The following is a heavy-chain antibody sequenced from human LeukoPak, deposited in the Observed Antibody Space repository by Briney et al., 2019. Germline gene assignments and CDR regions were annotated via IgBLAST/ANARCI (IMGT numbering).Heavy chain of an antibody. CDR2: TYYRSKWYN. Sequence: SQTLSLTCAMSGDSVSSNSAALNWIRQSPSRGLEWLGRTYYRSKWYNDYAVSVKSRITINPDTSKNQFSLQLNSVTPEDTAVYYCARGYVWGSYRQYYFDYWGQGTLVTVSS. CDR3: ARGYVWGSYRQYYFDY. D-gene: IGHD3-16*02. J-gene: IGHJ4*02. V-gene: IGHV6-1*01. CDR1: GDSVSSNSAA.